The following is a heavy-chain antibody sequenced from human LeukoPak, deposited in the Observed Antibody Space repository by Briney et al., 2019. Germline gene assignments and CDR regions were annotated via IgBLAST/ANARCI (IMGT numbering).Heavy chain of an antibody. Sequence: GGSLRLSCAASGFTFSSNYMSWVRQAPGKGLEWVSVIYSGGSTYYADSVKGRFTISRDNSKNTLYLQMNSLRAEDTAVYYCARANYDILTGYYKGAFDIWGQGTMVTVSS. V-gene: IGHV3-53*01. CDR3: ARANYDILTGYYKGAFDI. CDR2: IYSGGST. D-gene: IGHD3-9*01. CDR1: GFTFSSNY. J-gene: IGHJ3*02.